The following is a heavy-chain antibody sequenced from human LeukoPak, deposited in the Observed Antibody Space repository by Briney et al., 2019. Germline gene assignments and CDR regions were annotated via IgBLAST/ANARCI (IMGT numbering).Heavy chain of an antibody. CDR3: AREAEDGWLLPDY. Sequence: GGSLRLSCAASGFTFSSYGMHWVRQAPGKGLEWVSSISSSSSYIYYADSVKGRFTISRDNAKNSLYLQMNSLRAEDTAVYYCAREAEDGWLLPDYWGQGPLVTVSS. CDR2: ISSSSSYI. J-gene: IGHJ4*02. CDR1: GFTFSSYG. D-gene: IGHD5-24*01. V-gene: IGHV3-21*01.